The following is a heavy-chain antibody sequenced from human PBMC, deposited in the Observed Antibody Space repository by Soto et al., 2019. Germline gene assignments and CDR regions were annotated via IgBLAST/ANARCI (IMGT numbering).Heavy chain of an antibody. CDR1: GGSISSGGYY. CDR2: IYYSGST. V-gene: IGHV4-31*03. CDR3: ARDDYGGNSVLY. Sequence: SETLSLTCTVSGGSISSGGYYWSWIRQHPGKGLEWIGYIYYSGSTYYNPSLKSRVTISVDTSKNQFPLKLSSVTAADTAVYYCARDDYGGNSVLYWGQGTLVTVSS. J-gene: IGHJ4*02. D-gene: IGHD4-17*01.